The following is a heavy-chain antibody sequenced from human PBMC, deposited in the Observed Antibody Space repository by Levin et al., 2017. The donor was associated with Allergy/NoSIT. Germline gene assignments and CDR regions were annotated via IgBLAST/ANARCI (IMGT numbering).Heavy chain of an antibody. D-gene: IGHD3-3*01. CDR2: ISSSGSTI. CDR3: ARGKLGTYYDFWSGYYLDY. Sequence: PGGSLRLSCAASGFTFSDYYMSWIRQAPGKGLEWVSYISSSGSTIYYADSVKGRFTISRDNAKNSLYLQMNSLRAEDTAVYYCARGKLGTYYDFWSGYYLDYWGQGTLVTVSS. J-gene: IGHJ4*02. V-gene: IGHV3-11*01. CDR1: GFTFSDYY.